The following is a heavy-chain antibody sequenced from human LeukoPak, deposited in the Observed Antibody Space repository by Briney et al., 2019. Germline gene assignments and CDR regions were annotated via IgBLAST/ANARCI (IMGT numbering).Heavy chain of an antibody. D-gene: IGHD3-22*01. Sequence: GGSLRLSCAASGFTFSSYAMHWVRQAPGKGLEWVAVISYDGSNKYYADSVRGRFTISRDNSKNTLYLQMNSLRAEDTAVYYCAKGAYDSSAYYYVGAFDIWGQGTMVTVSS. CDR2: ISYDGSNK. CDR3: AKGAYDSSAYYYVGAFDI. V-gene: IGHV3-30-3*01. J-gene: IGHJ3*02. CDR1: GFTFSSYA.